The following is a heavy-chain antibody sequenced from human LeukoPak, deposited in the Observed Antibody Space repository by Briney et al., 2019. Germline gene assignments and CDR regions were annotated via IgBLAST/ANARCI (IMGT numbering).Heavy chain of an antibody. D-gene: IGHD1-26*01. CDR1: GGSISSGSYY. CDR2: IYTSGST. V-gene: IGHV4-61*02. J-gene: IGHJ3*02. CDR3: ARVAFGLGARLRDAFDI. Sequence: SETLSLTCTVSGGSISSGSYYWSWIRQPAGKGLEWIGRIYTSGSTNYNPSLKSRVTISVDTSKNQFSLKLSSVTAADTAVYYCARVAFGLGARLRDAFDIWGQGTMVTVSS.